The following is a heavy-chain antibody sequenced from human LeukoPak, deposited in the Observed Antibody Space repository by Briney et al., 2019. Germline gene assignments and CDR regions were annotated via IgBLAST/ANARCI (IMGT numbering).Heavy chain of an antibody. J-gene: IGHJ3*02. CDR1: GYTLTTYS. V-gene: IGHV7-4-1*02. CDR2: INTNTGNP. D-gene: IGHD2-8*01. CDR3: ARQTNNVGAFDI. Sequence: ASVKVSCKPSGYTLTTYSLNWVRQAPGHRLEWIGWINTNTGNPTYAPDFTGRFVFSLDTSVSTAYLQISSLKAEDTAMYYCARQTNNVGAFDIWGQGTMVTVSS.